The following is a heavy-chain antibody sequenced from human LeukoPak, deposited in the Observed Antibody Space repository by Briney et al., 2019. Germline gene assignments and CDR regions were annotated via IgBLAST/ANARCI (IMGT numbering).Heavy chain of an antibody. V-gene: IGHV3-48*03. D-gene: IGHD3-3*01. J-gene: IGHJ4*02. CDR3: ARYHDFWSGYGIFDY. Sequence: GGSLRLSCAASGFTFSSYEMNWVRQAPGKGLEWFSYISSSGSTIYYADSVKGRFTISRDNAKNSLYLQMNSLRAEDTAVYYCARYHDFWSGYGIFDYWGQGTLVTVSS. CDR2: ISSSGSTI. CDR1: GFTFSSYE.